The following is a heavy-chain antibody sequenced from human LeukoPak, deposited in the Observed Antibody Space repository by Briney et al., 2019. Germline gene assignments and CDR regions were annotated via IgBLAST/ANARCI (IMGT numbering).Heavy chain of an antibody. CDR2: IKRDGSEK. CDR3: ARDRRFVVVPAATIFYYMDV. CDR1: GFTVSSNY. V-gene: IGHV3-7*01. D-gene: IGHD2-2*01. J-gene: IGHJ6*03. Sequence: PGGSLRLSCAASGFTVSSNYMSWVRQAPGKGLEWVANIKRDGSEKYYVDSVKGRFTISRDNAKNTLYLQMNSLRAEDTAVYYCARDRRFVVVPAATIFYYMDVWGKGTTVTVSS.